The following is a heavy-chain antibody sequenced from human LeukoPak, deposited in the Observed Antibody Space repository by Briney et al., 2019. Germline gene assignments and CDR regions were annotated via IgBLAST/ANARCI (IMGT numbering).Heavy chain of an antibody. CDR1: GGSFGGYY. D-gene: IGHD3-9*01. CDR3: ARALRYFDWSWAS. Sequence: SETLSLTCAVYGGSFGGYYWSWIRQPPGKGLEWIGEINHSGSTNYNPSLKSRVTISVDTSKNQFSLKLSSVTAADTAVYYCARALRYFDWSWASWGQGTLVTVSS. V-gene: IGHV4-34*01. J-gene: IGHJ4*02. CDR2: INHSGST.